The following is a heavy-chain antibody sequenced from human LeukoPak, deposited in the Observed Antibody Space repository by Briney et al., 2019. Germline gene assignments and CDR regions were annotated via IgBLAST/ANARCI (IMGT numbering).Heavy chain of an antibody. CDR3: ARAGQGYCTSASCYLSLDY. Sequence: SETLSLTCTVSGYSISSGYYWGWIRQSPGRGLEWIGSFYYTGSIFDNPSLKSRVAISVDKSKNQFSLNLISVTAADTAVYYCARAGQGYCTSASCYLSLDYWGQGTLVTVSS. CDR1: GYSISSGYY. CDR2: FYYTGSI. D-gene: IGHD2-2*01. V-gene: IGHV4-38-2*02. J-gene: IGHJ4*02.